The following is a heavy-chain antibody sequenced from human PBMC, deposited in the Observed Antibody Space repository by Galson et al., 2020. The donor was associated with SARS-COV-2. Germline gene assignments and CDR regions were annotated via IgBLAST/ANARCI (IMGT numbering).Heavy chain of an antibody. D-gene: IGHD6-19*01. V-gene: IGHV2-70*01. J-gene: IGHJ4*02. Sequence: SAPTLVIPPHTITTTCTFSGLALITNGMFETWLRQPPGEPLQWLALMGTSDHKYYSTSLKTRLTISKDTSKNQVVLTMTDMDSVDTATYYCARMVVGYSGGWSLDYWGQGTLVTVSS. CDR2: MGTSDHK. CDR3: ARMVVGYSGGWSLDY. CDR1: GLALITNGMF.